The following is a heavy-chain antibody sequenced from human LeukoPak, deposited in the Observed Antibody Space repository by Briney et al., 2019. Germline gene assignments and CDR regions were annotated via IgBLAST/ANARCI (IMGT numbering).Heavy chain of an antibody. V-gene: IGHV3-64D*09. CDR1: GFTFSSYA. D-gene: IGHD3-22*01. CDR2: ISSDGGST. Sequence: GGSLRLSCAASGFTFSSYAMNWVRQAPGKGLEHVSAISSDGGSTYYADSVKGRFTISRDNSKNTLYLQMSSLTPEDTAMFYCVKDYYDSSGYYYFDYWGQGTLVTVSS. CDR3: VKDYYDSSGYYYFDY. J-gene: IGHJ4*02.